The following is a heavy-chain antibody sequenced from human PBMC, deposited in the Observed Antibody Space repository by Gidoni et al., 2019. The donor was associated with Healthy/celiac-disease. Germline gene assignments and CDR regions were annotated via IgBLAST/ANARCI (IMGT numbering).Heavy chain of an antibody. J-gene: IGHJ3*02. CDR1: GFTFSSYW. CDR2: IKQDGSEK. D-gene: IGHD3-22*01. CDR3: AREGSEVVVVITHYDAFDI. V-gene: IGHV3-7*01. Sequence: EVQLVESGGGLVQPGGSLRLSCAASGFTFSSYWMSWVRQAPGKGLEWVANIKQDGSEKYYVDSVKGRFTISRDNAKNSLYLQMNSLRAEDTAVYYCAREGSEVVVVITHYDAFDIWGQGTMVTVSS.